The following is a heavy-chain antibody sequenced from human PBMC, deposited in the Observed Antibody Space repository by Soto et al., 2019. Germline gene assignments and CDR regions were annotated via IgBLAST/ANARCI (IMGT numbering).Heavy chain of an antibody. V-gene: IGHV4-4*07. CDR1: GDSISDYFY. J-gene: IGHJ4*02. CDR2: IYTDGTT. CDR3: AREVRGGFTGIFDQ. Sequence: QVQLQGSGPGQVKPSETLSLTYTVSGDSISDYFYWSWIRQPAGKGLEWIGRIYTDGTTKYNPSHQTRVTLSLDKSKNQFSLRLSSVTAADTDVYYFAREVRGGFTGIFDQWGRGSRVTVSS. D-gene: IGHD2-15*01.